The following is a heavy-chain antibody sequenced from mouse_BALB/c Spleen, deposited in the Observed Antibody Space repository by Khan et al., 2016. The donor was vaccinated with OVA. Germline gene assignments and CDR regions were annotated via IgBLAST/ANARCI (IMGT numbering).Heavy chain of an antibody. CDR1: GYTFTSYW. CDR3: ARNPFAY. V-gene: IGHV1-59*01. Sequence: QVQLQQSGTELVRPGTSVKLSCKASGYTFTSYWMNWIKQRPEQGLEWIGRIDPYDSETNYNQKFKDKAILPVDKSSNTAYMHLSSLTSEDSAVYYWARNPFAYWGQGTLVTVSA. J-gene: IGHJ3*01. CDR2: IDPYDSET.